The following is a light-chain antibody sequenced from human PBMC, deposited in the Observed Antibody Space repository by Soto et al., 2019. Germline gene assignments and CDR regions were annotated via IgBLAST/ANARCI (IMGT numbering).Light chain of an antibody. J-gene: IGKJ5*01. CDR2: DAS. CDR3: QQYENLPT. Sequence: DIQMTQSPSSLSASVGDRVTITCQASQNMNNYLNWYQQKPGRAPKLLIYDASNLEAGVPSRFSGSGSGTDFTFTISRLQPEDIAAYYCQQYENLPTFGQGTRLEIK. V-gene: IGKV1-33*01. CDR1: QNMNNY.